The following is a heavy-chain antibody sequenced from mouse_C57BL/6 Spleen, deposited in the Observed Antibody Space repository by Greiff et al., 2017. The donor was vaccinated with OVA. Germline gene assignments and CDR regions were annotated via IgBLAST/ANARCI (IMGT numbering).Heavy chain of an antibody. D-gene: IGHD1-1*01. J-gene: IGHJ4*01. CDR3: ASAVVANPGGAMDY. Sequence: VQLQQPGAELVKPGASVKLSCKASGYTFTSYWMQWVKQRPGQGLEWIGEIDPSDSYTNYNQKFKGKATLTVDTYSSTAYMQLSSLTSEDSAVYYCASAVVANPGGAMDYWGQGTSVTVSS. CDR1: GYTFTSYW. CDR2: IDPSDSYT. V-gene: IGHV1-50*01.